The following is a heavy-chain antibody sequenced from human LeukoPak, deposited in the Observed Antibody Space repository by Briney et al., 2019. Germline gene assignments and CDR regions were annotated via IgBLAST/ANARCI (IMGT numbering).Heavy chain of an antibody. Sequence: GGSLRLSCVASGFTFSSHGMNWVRQAPGKGLEWVSSISSSSYIYYADSVKGRFTISRDNAKNSLYLQMNSLRAEDTAVYYCARGYSYGASGFDYWGQGTLVTVSS. D-gene: IGHD5-18*01. J-gene: IGHJ4*02. CDR1: GFTFSSHG. V-gene: IGHV3-21*01. CDR2: ISSSSYI. CDR3: ARGYSYGASGFDY.